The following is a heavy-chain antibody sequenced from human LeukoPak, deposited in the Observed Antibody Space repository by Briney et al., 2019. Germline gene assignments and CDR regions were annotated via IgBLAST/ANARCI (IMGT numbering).Heavy chain of an antibody. V-gene: IGHV3-74*01. J-gene: IGHJ4*02. CDR3: ASFGISWRSSY. CDR2: ISDDGSYT. D-gene: IGHD2-21*01. Sequence: GGSLRLSCAASGFSFSSHWVHWVRQAPGKGLVWVSRISDDGSYTSNVDSVKGRFTVSRDNVNNMLYLHMNSLRAEDTAVYYCASFGISWRSSYWGQGTLVTVSS. CDR1: GFSFSSHW.